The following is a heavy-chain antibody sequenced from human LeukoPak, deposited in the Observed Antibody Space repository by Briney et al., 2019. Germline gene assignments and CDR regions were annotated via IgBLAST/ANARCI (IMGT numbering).Heavy chain of an antibody. CDR2: VNPNSGAT. CDR3: AREDGIAAAGYYY. J-gene: IGHJ4*02. Sequence: ASVKVSCKASGYTFTGYYMHWVRQAPGQGLEWMGWVNPNSGATSYAQKFQGRVTMTRDTSISTAYMELSRLRSDDTAVYYCAREDGIAAAGYYYWGQGTLVTVSS. CDR1: GYTFTGYY. V-gene: IGHV1-2*02. D-gene: IGHD6-13*01.